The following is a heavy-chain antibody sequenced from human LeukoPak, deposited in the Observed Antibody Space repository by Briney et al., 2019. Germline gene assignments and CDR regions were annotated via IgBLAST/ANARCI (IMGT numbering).Heavy chain of an antibody. CDR3: ARDPTGTEAFDI. CDR1: GGSISSYY. V-gene: IGHV4-59*01. CDR2: IYYSGST. Sequence: SETLSLTCTVSGGSISSYYWSWIRQPPGKGLEWIGYIYYSGSTNYNPSLKSRVTISVDTSKNQFSLKLSSVTAADTAVYYCARDPTGTEAFDIWGQGTMVTVSS. J-gene: IGHJ3*02.